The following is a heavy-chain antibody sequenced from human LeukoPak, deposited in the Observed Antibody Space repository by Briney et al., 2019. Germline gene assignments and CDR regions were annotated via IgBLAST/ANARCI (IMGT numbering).Heavy chain of an antibody. CDR2: INPSGGTT. Sequence: ASVKVSCKASGYTFTSYYMHWVRQAPGQGLEWMGIINPSGGTTSYAQKFQGRVTMTRDTSTRTVYMDLSSLRSEDTAVYYCARAYYDILTGYKTHRMDVWGQGTTVTVSS. CDR3: ARAYYDILTGYKTHRMDV. D-gene: IGHD3-9*01. J-gene: IGHJ6*02. CDR1: GYTFTSYY. V-gene: IGHV1-46*01.